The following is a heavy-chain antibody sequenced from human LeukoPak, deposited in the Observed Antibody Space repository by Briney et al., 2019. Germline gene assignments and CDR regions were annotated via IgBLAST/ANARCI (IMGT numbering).Heavy chain of an antibody. CDR1: GFTFSSYG. J-gene: IGHJ4*02. CDR2: ISSSSSYI. D-gene: IGHD2-15*01. CDR3: ARDRGYCSGGSCYPASAYTVTTRGFDY. Sequence: GGSLRLSCAASGFTFSSYGMNWVRQAPGKGLEWVSFISSSSSYIYYADSVKGRFTISRDNAKNTLYLQMNSLRAEDTAVYYCARDRGYCSGGSCYPASAYTVTTRGFDYWGQGTLVTVSS. V-gene: IGHV3-21*01.